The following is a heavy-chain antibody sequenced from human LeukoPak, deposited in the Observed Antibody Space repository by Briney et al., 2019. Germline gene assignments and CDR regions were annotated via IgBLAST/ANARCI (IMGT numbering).Heavy chain of an antibody. CDR1: GGSINNYW. J-gene: IGHJ2*01. D-gene: IGHD3-22*01. CDR3: ASGLSSGYTYWYFDL. Sequence: SETLSLTCSVSGGSINNYWWNWIRQPPGKGLEWIGYIYYSGSTSYNPSLKSRLTVSVDTSLSQFSLKLNSVTAADTAVYYCASGLSSGYTYWYFDLWGRGTLVTVSS. V-gene: IGHV4-59*01. CDR2: IYYSGST.